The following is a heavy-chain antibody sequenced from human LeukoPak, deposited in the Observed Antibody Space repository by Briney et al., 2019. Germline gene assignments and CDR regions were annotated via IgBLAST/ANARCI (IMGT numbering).Heavy chain of an antibody. J-gene: IGHJ4*02. CDR1: GASISTYY. CDR2: FYYSGST. D-gene: IGHD5-12*01. V-gene: IGHV4-59*08. CDR3: ARHPAAGVATVFDY. Sequence: ETPSLTCTVSGASISTYYWSWIWQPPGKGLEWIGYFYYSGSTNYNPSLKSRVTISVETSKNQFSLKLSSVTAADTAVYYCARHPAAGVATVFDYWGQGTLVTVSS.